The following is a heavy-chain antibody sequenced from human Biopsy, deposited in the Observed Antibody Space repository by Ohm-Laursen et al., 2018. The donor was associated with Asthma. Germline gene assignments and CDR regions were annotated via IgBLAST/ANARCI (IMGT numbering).Heavy chain of an antibody. Sequence: ASVKVSCKASGYTFTSYAIHWVRRAPGQRLEWMGWINAGNGNTKYSQKFQGRVTITRDTSASTAYMELSSLRSEDTAVYYCARTYYDFLTGQVNDAFDIWGQGTMVTVSS. CDR1: GYTFTSYA. J-gene: IGHJ3*02. CDR2: INAGNGNT. D-gene: IGHD3-9*01. V-gene: IGHV1-3*01. CDR3: ARTYYDFLTGQVNDAFDI.